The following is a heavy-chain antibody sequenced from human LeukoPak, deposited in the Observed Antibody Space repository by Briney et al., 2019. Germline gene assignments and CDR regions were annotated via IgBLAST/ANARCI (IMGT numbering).Heavy chain of an antibody. Sequence: GGSLRLSCAASGFTFSSYWMSWVRQAPGKGLEWVANIKQDGSEKYYVDSVKGRFTISRDNAKNSLYLQMNSLRAEDTAVYYCARDLDGRYYYGMDVWGQGTTVTVSS. V-gene: IGHV3-7*01. J-gene: IGHJ6*02. CDR1: GFTFSSYW. CDR2: IKQDGSEK. CDR3: ARDLDGRYYYGMDV. D-gene: IGHD1-26*01.